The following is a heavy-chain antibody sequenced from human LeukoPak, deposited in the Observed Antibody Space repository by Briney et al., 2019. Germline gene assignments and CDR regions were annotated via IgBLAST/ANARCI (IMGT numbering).Heavy chain of an antibody. J-gene: IGHJ3*02. D-gene: IGHD3-22*01. CDR3: ARLTYYYQSSNYPWAFDI. CDR1: GGSISTYY. Sequence: PSETLSLTCSVSGGSISTYYWSWIRQPAGKGLECIGRIYTSGSTNYNPSLKSRVTMSVDTSKNQFSLKLSSVTAADTAVYYCARLTYYYQSSNYPWAFDIWGQGTMVTVSS. V-gene: IGHV4-4*07. CDR2: IYTSGST.